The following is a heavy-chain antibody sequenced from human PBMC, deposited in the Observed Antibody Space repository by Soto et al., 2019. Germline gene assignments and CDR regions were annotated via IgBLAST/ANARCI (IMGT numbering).Heavy chain of an antibody. CDR1: GFTFDNYA. J-gene: IGHJ4*02. D-gene: IGHD2-15*01. CDR2: IRNKTYGRTT. Sequence: GGSLRLSCSGSGFTFDNYAMNWVRQAPGKGLEWVGLIRNKTYGRTTEYAASVKGRFTISRDDSSGIAYLQMNSLKTEDSAVYFCARAESPAVAYFFDNWGQGTLVTVSS. CDR3: ARAESPAVAYFFDN. V-gene: IGHV3-49*04.